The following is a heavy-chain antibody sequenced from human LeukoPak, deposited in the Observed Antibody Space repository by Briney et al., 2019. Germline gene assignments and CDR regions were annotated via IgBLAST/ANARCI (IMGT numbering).Heavy chain of an antibody. CDR1: GFTFDDA. D-gene: IGHD3-22*01. J-gene: IGHJ4*02. Sequence: PGRSLRLSCAASGFTFDDAMHWVRQAPGKGLEWVSSISWNSNSIDYADSVKGRFTISRDNAKNSLYLQLDSLRAEDMALYYCARGRYYHDTSGYYSLDYWGQGTLVTVSS. CDR2: ISWNSNSI. V-gene: IGHV3-9*03. CDR3: ARGRYYHDTSGYYSLDY.